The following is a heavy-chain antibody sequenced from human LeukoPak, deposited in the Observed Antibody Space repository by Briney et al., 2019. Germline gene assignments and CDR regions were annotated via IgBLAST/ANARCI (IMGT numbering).Heavy chain of an antibody. J-gene: IGHJ4*02. D-gene: IGHD2-15*01. CDR3: ARLLGYCSGGSCYSDY. CDR2: IYPGDSDT. V-gene: IGHV5-51*01. Sequence: GESLKISCKGSGYSFTSYWIVWVRQMPGKGLEWMGIIYPGDSDTRYSPSFQGQDTISADKSISTAYLQWSSLKASDTAIYYCARLLGYCSGGSCYSDYWGQGTLVTVSS. CDR1: GYSFTSYW.